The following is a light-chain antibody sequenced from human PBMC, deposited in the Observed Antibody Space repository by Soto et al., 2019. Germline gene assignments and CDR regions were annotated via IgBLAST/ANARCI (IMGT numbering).Light chain of an antibody. J-gene: IGKJ4*01. Sequence: DIQMTQSPSTLSASVGDRVTITCRASQSISSWLAWYQQKPGKAPKLLIYDASSLESGVPSRFSGSGSGTEFSLTSSSLQPDDFATYYCQQYNSYSSLTFGGGTKLEIK. CDR2: DAS. CDR3: QQYNSYSSLT. V-gene: IGKV1-5*01. CDR1: QSISSW.